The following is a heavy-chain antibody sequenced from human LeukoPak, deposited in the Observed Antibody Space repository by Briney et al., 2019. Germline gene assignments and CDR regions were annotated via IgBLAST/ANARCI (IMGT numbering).Heavy chain of an antibody. D-gene: IGHD4-11*01. CDR3: ARDSPDYSIGYYYYGMDV. J-gene: IGHJ6*02. Sequence: GGSLRLSCAASGLTFSDYYMSWIRQAPGKGLEWVSYISSSGSTTHYADSVKGRFTISRDNAKNSLYLQMNSLRAEDTAVYYCARDSPDYSIGYYYYGMDVWGQGTTVTVSS. CDR1: GLTFSDYY. CDR2: ISSSGSTT. V-gene: IGHV3-11*01.